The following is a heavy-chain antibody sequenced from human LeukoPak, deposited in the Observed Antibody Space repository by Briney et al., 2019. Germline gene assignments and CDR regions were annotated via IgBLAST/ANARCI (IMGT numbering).Heavy chain of an antibody. CDR2: IVVGSGNT. V-gene: IGHV1-58*02. CDR3: AAEYMTRNYYYGMDV. D-gene: IGHD1-14*01. J-gene: IGHJ6*02. Sequence: SVTVSCKASGFTFTRSAMQWVRQARGQRLEWIGWIVVGSGNTNYVQKFQERVTITRDMSTSTAYMELSSLRSEDTAVYYCAAEYMTRNYYYGMDVWGQGTTVTVSS. CDR1: GFTFTRSA.